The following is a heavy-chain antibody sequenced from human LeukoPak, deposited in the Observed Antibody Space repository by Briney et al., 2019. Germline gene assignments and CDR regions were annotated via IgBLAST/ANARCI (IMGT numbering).Heavy chain of an antibody. D-gene: IGHD2-2*01. CDR3: ARYCSSTSCYDAFDI. J-gene: IGHJ3*02. Sequence: GASVKVSCKASGYTFTSYDINWLRQATGQGLEWMGWMNPNSGNTGYAQKFQGRVTMTRNTSISTAYMELSRLRSEDTAVYYCARYCSSTSCYDAFDIWGQGTMVTVSS. CDR1: GYTFTSYD. CDR2: MNPNSGNT. V-gene: IGHV1-8*02.